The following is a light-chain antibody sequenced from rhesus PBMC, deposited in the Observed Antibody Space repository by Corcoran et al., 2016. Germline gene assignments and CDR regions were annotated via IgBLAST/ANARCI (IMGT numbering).Light chain of an antibody. V-gene: IGKV1-19*01. J-gene: IGKJ4*01. Sequence: DIQMTQSPSSLSASVGDKVTITCHASQDISSWLAWYQQKPGNTPKPLIHAASSLQSGVPSRFSGSGSGTDYTLTISSLQPEDFASYYCQQYDDLPLTFGGGTKGEIK. CDR3: QQYDDLPLT. CDR1: QDISSW. CDR2: AAS.